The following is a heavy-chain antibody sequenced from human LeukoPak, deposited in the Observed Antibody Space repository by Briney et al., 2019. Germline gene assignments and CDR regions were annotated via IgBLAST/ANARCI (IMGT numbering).Heavy chain of an antibody. CDR2: IKQDGSEK. J-gene: IGHJ6*02. Sequence: GGSLRLSCAPSGVIFNNFAFHWVRQAPGKGLEWVANIKQDGSEKYSVDSVKGRFTISRDNAKNSLYLQMNSLRTEDTAVYYCARYCGGDCFGMDVWGQGTSVTVSS. CDR1: GVIFNNFA. V-gene: IGHV3-7*01. D-gene: IGHD2-21*01. CDR3: ARYCGGDCFGMDV.